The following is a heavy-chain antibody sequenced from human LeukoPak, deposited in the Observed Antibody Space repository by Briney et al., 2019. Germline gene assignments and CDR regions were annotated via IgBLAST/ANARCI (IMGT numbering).Heavy chain of an antibody. D-gene: IGHD4-17*01. CDR3: ARGTVTHSLDY. V-gene: IGHV3-13*01. Sequence: PGGSLRPSCAASGFTFSSYDMRWVRQATGKGLEWVSAIGTAGDTYYPGSVKGRFTISRENAKNSLYLQMNSLRAGDTAVYYCARGTVTHSLDYWGQGALVTVSS. CDR2: IGTAGDT. J-gene: IGHJ4*02. CDR1: GFTFSSYD.